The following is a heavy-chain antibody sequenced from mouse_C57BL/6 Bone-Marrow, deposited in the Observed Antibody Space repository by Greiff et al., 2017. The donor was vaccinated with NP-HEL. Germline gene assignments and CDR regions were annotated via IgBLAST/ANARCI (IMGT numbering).Heavy chain of an antibody. V-gene: IGHV1-22*01. CDR1: GYTFTDYN. J-gene: IGHJ4*01. Sequence: VQLQQSGPELVKPGASVKMSCKASGYTFTDYNMHWVKQSHGKSLEWIGYINPNNGGTSYNQKFKGKATLTVNKSSSTAYMELRSLTSEDSAVYYCARFNYGSSPYYAMDYWGQGTSVTVSS. D-gene: IGHD1-1*01. CDR2: INPNNGGT. CDR3: ARFNYGSSPYYAMDY.